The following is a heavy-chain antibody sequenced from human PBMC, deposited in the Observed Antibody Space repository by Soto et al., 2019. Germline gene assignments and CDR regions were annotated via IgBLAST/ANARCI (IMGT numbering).Heavy chain of an antibody. Sequence: GGSLRLSCAASGFTFSSYSMNWVRQAPGKGLEWVSYIRSSSTPIYYADSVKGRFTISRDNVKNSVHLQMNGLRDEDTAVYYCAREGYGSVYWGQGTLVTVSS. CDR1: GFTFSSYS. J-gene: IGHJ4*02. D-gene: IGHD3-10*01. CDR2: IRSSSTPI. V-gene: IGHV3-48*02. CDR3: AREGYGSVY.